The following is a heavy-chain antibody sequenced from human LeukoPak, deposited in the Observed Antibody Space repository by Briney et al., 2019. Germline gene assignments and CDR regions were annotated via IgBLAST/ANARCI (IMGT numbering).Heavy chain of an antibody. J-gene: IGHJ4*02. Sequence: GGSLRLSCAASGFTFSSYAMSWVRQAPGKGLERVSAISGSGGSTYYADSVKGRFTISRDNSKNTLYLQMNSLRAEDTAVYYCAKDPWIVGATGYFDYWGQGTLVTVSS. V-gene: IGHV3-23*01. CDR1: GFTFSSYA. CDR2: ISGSGGST. D-gene: IGHD1-26*01. CDR3: AKDPWIVGATGYFDY.